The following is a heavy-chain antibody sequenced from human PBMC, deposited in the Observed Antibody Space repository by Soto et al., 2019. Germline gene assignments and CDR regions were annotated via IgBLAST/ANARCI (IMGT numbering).Heavy chain of an antibody. CDR3: ARDGEQQLVPYYYYGMDV. J-gene: IGHJ6*02. CDR2: IWYDGSNK. V-gene: IGHV3-33*01. Sequence: PGGSLRLSCAASGFTFSSYGMHWVRQAPGKGLEWVAVIWYDGSNKYYADSVKGRFTISRDNSKNTLYLQMNSLRAEDTAVYYCARDGEQQLVPYYYYGMDVWGQGTTVTVSS. CDR1: GFTFSSYG. D-gene: IGHD6-13*01.